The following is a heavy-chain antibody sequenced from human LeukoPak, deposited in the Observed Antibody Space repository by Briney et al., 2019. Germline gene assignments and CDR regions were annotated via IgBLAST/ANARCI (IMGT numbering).Heavy chain of an antibody. Sequence: GGSLRLSCAASGFTFGGSAMHWVRQASGKGLEWVGRIRSKANSYATAYAASVKGRFTISRDDSKNTAYLQMNSLKTEDTAVYYCTSHLDLIAARQGYWGQGTLVTVSS. CDR1: GFTFGGSA. D-gene: IGHD6-6*01. J-gene: IGHJ4*02. CDR2: IRSKANSYAT. V-gene: IGHV3-73*01. CDR3: TSHLDLIAARQGY.